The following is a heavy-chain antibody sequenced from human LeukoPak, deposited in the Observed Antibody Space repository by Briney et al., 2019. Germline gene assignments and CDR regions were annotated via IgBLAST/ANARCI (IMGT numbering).Heavy chain of an antibody. V-gene: IGHV3-23*01. Sequence: GGSLRLSXAASGFTFRSYAMSWVRQAPGKGLEWVSAISGSGGSTYYADSVKGRFTISRDNSKNTLYLQMNSLRAEDTAVYYCAKWLGDIVVVPAAGIDYWGQGTLVTVSS. J-gene: IGHJ4*02. CDR2: ISGSGGST. CDR1: GFTFRSYA. D-gene: IGHD2-2*01. CDR3: AKWLGDIVVVPAAGIDY.